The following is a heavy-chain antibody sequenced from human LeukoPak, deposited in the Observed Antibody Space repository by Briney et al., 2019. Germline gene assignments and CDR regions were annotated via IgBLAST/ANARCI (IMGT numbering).Heavy chain of an antibody. CDR3: AKAGYSGHDLGPRPDY. D-gene: IGHD5-12*01. CDR2: ISTSGDRT. J-gene: IGHJ4*02. CDR1: GFTFSDYG. Sequence: QPGGSLRLSCAASGFTFSDYGMSWVRQAPGKGLEWVSTISTSGDRTYYAEPVKGRFTISRDNSKNTLYLQMSSLRAEDTAVYYCAKAGYSGHDLGPRPDYWGQGTRVTVSS. V-gene: IGHV3-23*01.